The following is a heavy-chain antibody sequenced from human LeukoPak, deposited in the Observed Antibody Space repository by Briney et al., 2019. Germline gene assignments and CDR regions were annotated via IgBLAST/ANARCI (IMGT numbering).Heavy chain of an antibody. CDR1: GYTFTRYA. CDR2: INAGNGNT. D-gene: IGHD1-26*01. V-gene: IGHV1-3*03. J-gene: IGHJ4*02. CDR3: ARALVGATDEGYYFDY. Sequence: ASVKVSCKASGYTFTRYAMHWVRQAPGQRLEWMGWINAGNGNTKYPQEFQGRVTITRDTSASTAYMELSSLRSEDMAVYYCARALVGATDEGYYFDYWGQGTLVTVSS.